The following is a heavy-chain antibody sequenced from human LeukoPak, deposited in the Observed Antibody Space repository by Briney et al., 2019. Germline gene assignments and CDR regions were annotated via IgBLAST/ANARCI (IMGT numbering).Heavy chain of an antibody. CDR2: INPNGGST. CDR3: ARGEGYCSSTSCTGGYYFDY. CDR1: GYTFTGYY. V-gene: IGHV1-46*01. J-gene: IGHJ4*02. D-gene: IGHD2-2*01. Sequence: ASVKVSCKASGYTFTGYYMHWVRQAPGQGLEWMGIINPNGGSTSYAQKFQGRVTMTRDTSTSTVYMELSSLRSEDTAVYYCARGEGYCSSTSCTGGYYFDYWGQGTLVTVSS.